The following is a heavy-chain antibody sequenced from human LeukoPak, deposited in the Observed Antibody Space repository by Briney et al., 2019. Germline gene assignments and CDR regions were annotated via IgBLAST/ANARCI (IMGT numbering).Heavy chain of an antibody. CDR3: ARDNSVGDIAWWFDP. CDR2: INPSGSST. CDR1: GYTFTSHY. Sequence: ASVKVPCKASGYTFTSHYMHWVRQAPGQGLEWMGLINPSGSSTLYAQKFQGRVTMTRDMSTTTDYMELSSLRSEDTAVYYCARDNSVGDIAWWFDPWGQGTLVTVSS. D-gene: IGHD3-16*02. V-gene: IGHV1-46*01. J-gene: IGHJ5*02.